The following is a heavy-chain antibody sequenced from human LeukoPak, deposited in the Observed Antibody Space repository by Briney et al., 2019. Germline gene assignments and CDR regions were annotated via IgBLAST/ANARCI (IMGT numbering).Heavy chain of an antibody. Sequence: ASVKVSCKASGYTFTGYYMHWVRQAPGQGLEWMGWINPNSGGTNYAQKFQGRVTMTRDTSISTAYMELSRLRSDDTAVYCCKATFSGYYYYFDYWGQGTLVTVSS. D-gene: IGHD3-22*01. V-gene: IGHV1-2*02. CDR3: KATFSGYYYYFDY. CDR1: GYTFTGYY. J-gene: IGHJ4*02. CDR2: INPNSGGT.